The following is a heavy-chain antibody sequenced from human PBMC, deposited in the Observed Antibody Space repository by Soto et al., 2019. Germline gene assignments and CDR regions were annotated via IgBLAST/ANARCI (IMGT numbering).Heavy chain of an antibody. CDR3: AVDTAMDPFDY. D-gene: IGHD5-18*01. CDR2: IIPIFGTA. V-gene: IGHV1-69*13. Sequence: GASVKVSCKASGGTFSSYAISWVRQAPGRGLEWLGGIIPIFGTANYAQKFQGRVTITADESTSTAYMELSSLRSEDTAVYYCAVDTAMDPFDYWGQGTLVTVSS. CDR1: GGTFSSYA. J-gene: IGHJ4*02.